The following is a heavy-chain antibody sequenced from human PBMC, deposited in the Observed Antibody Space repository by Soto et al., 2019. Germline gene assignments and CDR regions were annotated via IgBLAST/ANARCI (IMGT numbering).Heavy chain of an antibody. V-gene: IGHV3-23*01. CDR2: ISASSGRT. CDR1: GFTFSSYG. D-gene: IGHD2-2*02. CDR3: ARAYTGRLPPRADYYYAMDV. Sequence: GGSLRLSCAASGFTFSSYGMSWVRQAPGKGLEWVSAISASSGRTYYADSVKGRFTISRDDFKKTLYLQMSSLRAEDTAVYYCARAYTGRLPPRADYYYAMDVWGQATTVTSP. J-gene: IGHJ6*02.